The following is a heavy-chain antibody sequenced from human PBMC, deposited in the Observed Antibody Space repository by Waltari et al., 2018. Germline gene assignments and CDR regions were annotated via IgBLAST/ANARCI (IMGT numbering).Heavy chain of an antibody. J-gene: IGHJ3*02. CDR3: ARIHPYSSSLRGDAFDI. Sequence: QVTLRESGPALVKPTQTLTLTCTFSGFSLSTSGMCVSWIRQPPGKALEWLARIDWDDDKYYSTSLKTRLTIAKDTSKNQVVLTRTNMDPVDTATYYCARIHPYSSSLRGDAFDIWGQGTMVTVSS. V-gene: IGHV2-70*15. CDR2: IDWDDDK. D-gene: IGHD6-13*01. CDR1: GFSLSTSGMC.